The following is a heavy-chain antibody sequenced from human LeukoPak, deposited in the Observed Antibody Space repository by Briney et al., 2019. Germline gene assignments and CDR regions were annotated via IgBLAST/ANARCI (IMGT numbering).Heavy chain of an antibody. V-gene: IGHV3-53*01. Sequence: PGGSLRLSCAASGFTFSNYDMHWVRQAPGKGLEWVSVIYSGGSTYYADSVKGRFTISRDNSKNTLYLQMNSLRAEDTAVYYCASNYYDSNDYWGQGTLVTVSS. CDR3: ASNYYDSNDY. CDR2: IYSGGST. CDR1: GFTFSNYD. D-gene: IGHD3-22*01. J-gene: IGHJ4*02.